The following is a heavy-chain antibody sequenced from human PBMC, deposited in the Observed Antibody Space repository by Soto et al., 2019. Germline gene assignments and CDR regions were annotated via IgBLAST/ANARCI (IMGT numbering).Heavy chain of an antibody. CDR1: GFTFSNYG. CDR3: ARERGPYASGFPDY. J-gene: IGHJ4*02. V-gene: IGHV3-30*03. Sequence: QVQLVESGGGVVQPGRSLRLSCAASGFTFSNYGIHWVRQAPGKGLEWVAIISYDGSNKYYADSVKGRFTISRDNSENTLYLQMNSLRAEDTAVYYCARERGPYASGFPDYWGQGTLVTVSS. D-gene: IGHD3-10*01. CDR2: ISYDGSNK.